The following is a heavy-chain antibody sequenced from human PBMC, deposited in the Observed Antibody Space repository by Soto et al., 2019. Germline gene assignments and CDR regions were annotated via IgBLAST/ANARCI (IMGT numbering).Heavy chain of an antibody. CDR1: GFTVSSNY. D-gene: IGHD6-19*01. Sequence: GGSLRLSCAASGFTVSSNYMSWVRQAPGKGLEWVSVIYSGGSTYYADSVKGRFTISRDSSKNTLYLQMNSLRAEDTAVYYCAKGVPGIAVAGTGYFQHWGQGTLVTVSS. J-gene: IGHJ1*01. CDR3: AKGVPGIAVAGTGYFQH. V-gene: IGHV3-53*01. CDR2: IYSGGST.